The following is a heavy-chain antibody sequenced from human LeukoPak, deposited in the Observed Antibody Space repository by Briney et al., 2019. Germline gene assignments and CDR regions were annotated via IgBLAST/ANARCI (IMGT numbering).Heavy chain of an antibody. V-gene: IGHV1-2*02. D-gene: IGHD6-13*01. CDR1: GYTFTGYY. CDR2: INPNSGGT. J-gene: IGHJ5*02. Sequence: ASVKVSFKASGYTFTGYYIHWVRQAPGQGLEWMGWINPNSGGTTYAQKFQGRVSMTRDSSISTTYMELRRLTSDDTAVFYCAREGRAAADTNWFDPWGQGTLVTVS. CDR3: AREGRAAADTNWFDP.